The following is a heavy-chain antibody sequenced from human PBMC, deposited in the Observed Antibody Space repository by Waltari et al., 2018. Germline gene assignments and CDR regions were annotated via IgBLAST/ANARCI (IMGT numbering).Heavy chain of an antibody. Sequence: QVQLVQSGAEVKKPGSSVKVSCKASGGTFSSYAISWVRQAPGKGLGWMGGIIPIFGTANYAQKFQGRVTITADKSTSTAYMELSSLRSEDTAVYYCARFPLHDYYDSSGYYYYFDYWGQGTLVTVSS. CDR3: ARFPLHDYYDSSGYYYYFDY. J-gene: IGHJ4*02. CDR1: GGTFSSYA. V-gene: IGHV1-69*14. CDR2: IIPIFGTA. D-gene: IGHD3-22*01.